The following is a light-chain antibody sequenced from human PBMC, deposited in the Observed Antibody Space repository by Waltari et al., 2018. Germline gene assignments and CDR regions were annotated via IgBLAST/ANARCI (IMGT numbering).Light chain of an antibody. CDR1: QGISTY. CDR3: QQSFSTLYT. Sequence: DIRITQSPSSLSASVGDRVTIPCRASQGISTYLECYQQKPGTAPMLLIHAASSLESGVPSRFSGSGSGTDFTLTISSLQPEDFATYYCQQSFSTLYTFGQGTKLEIK. CDR2: AAS. J-gene: IGKJ2*01. V-gene: IGKV1-39*01.